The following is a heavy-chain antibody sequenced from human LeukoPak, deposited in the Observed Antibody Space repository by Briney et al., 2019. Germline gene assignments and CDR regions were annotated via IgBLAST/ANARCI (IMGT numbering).Heavy chain of an antibody. J-gene: IGHJ5*02. D-gene: IGHD5-18*01. Sequence: GASVKVSCKASGYTFTSYAMHWVRQAPGQRLEWMGWINAGNGNTKYSQKFQGRVTITRDTSASTAYMELSSLRSEDTAVYYCARDLGYSYGSDNWFDPWGQGTLVTVSS. CDR1: GYTFTSYA. CDR2: INAGNGNT. V-gene: IGHV1-3*01. CDR3: ARDLGYSYGSDNWFDP.